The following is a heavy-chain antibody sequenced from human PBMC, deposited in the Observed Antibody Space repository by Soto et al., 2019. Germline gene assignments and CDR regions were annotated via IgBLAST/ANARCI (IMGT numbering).Heavy chain of an antibody. CDR1: CFTFIGTG. CDR3: AIDWGQIWSHTNYGMDV. D-gene: IGHD5-18*01. V-gene: IGHV3-33*01. CDR2: IRYDGSNK. Sequence: LRLSCGASCFTFIGTGIQWVLHAPVGWLEWVAGIRYDGSNKYNADSVKGRFTISRDNSKNTLYLKMNSLRAEDTAVYYCAIDWGQIWSHTNYGMDVWGQGTTVTVSS. J-gene: IGHJ6*02.